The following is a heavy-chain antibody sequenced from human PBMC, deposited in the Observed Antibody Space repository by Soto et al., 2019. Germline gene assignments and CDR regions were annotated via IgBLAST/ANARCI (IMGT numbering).Heavy chain of an antibody. CDR1: GGSFSGYY. CDR2: INHSGST. J-gene: IGHJ4*01. CDR3: ARSRGVLRFLGY. Sequence: QVQLQQWGAGLLKPSETLSLTCAVYGGSFSGYYWSWIRQPPGKGLEWIGEINHSGSTNYNPSLXSXVTISVDTXXXQXXXXXXXXXXXXXXXXYCARSRGVLRFLGYXXXGXXXTVSX. D-gene: IGHD3-3*01. V-gene: IGHV4-34*01.